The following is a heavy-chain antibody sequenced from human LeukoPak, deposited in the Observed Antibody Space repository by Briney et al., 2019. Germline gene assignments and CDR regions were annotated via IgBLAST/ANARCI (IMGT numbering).Heavy chain of an antibody. Sequence: PGGSLRLSCAASGFTFSSYGMHWVRQAPGKGLEWVAVISYDGSNKYYADSVKGRFTISRDNSKNTLYLQMNSLRAEDTAAYYCAKGYCSSTSCYVFDYWGQGTLVTVSS. CDR3: AKGYCSSTSCYVFDY. J-gene: IGHJ4*02. CDR2: ISYDGSNK. V-gene: IGHV3-30*18. D-gene: IGHD2-2*01. CDR1: GFTFSSYG.